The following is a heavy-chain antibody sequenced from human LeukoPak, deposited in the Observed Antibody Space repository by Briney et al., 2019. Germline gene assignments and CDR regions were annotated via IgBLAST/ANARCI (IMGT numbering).Heavy chain of an antibody. Sequence: SVKVSCKASGGTFSSYAISWVRQAPGQGLEWMGGIIPIFGTANYAQKFQGRVTITTDESTSTAYMELSSLRSEDTAVYYCARGGYCSSTSCYGNWFDPWGQGTLVTVTS. J-gene: IGHJ5*02. CDR1: GGTFSSYA. CDR3: ARGGYCSSTSCYGNWFDP. D-gene: IGHD2-2*01. V-gene: IGHV1-69*05. CDR2: IIPIFGTA.